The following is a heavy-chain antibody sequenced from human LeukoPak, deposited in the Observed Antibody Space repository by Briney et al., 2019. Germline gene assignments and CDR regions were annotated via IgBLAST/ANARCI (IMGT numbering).Heavy chain of an antibody. Sequence: PGGSLRLSCAASGFTFSSYGMHWVRQAPGKGLEWVSSINWNGGSTGYADSVKGRFTISRDNAKNSLYLQMNSLRAEDTALYYCAKGGYYDLDAFDIWGQGTMVTVSS. J-gene: IGHJ3*02. CDR2: INWNGGST. V-gene: IGHV3-20*04. CDR3: AKGGYYDLDAFDI. CDR1: GFTFSSYG. D-gene: IGHD1-26*01.